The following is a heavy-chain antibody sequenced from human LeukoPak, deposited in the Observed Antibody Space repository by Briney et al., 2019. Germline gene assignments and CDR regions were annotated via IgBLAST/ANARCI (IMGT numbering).Heavy chain of an antibody. J-gene: IGHJ5*02. CDR3: ARDHASSIAATRGFSWFDP. CDR1: GYTFTSYY. Sequence: GASVKVSCKASGYTFTSYYMHWVRQAPGQGLEWMGIINPSGGSTSYAQKFQGRVTMTRDMSTSTVYMELSSLRSEDTAVYYCARDHASSIAATRGFSWFDPWGQGTLVTVSS. V-gene: IGHV1-46*01. CDR2: INPSGGST. D-gene: IGHD6-6*01.